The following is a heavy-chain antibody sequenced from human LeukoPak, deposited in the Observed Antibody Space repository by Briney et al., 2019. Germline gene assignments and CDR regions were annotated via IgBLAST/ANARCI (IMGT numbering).Heavy chain of an antibody. Sequence: GGSLRLSCAASGFTFSSYWMSWVRQAPGKGLEWVANIKQDGSEKSYVDSVKGRFTISRRNAKNSLYLQMNSLRAEDTAVYYCARGVAELGYCSGGSCYSVAGAFDIWGQGTMVTVSS. CDR2: IKQDGSEK. D-gene: IGHD2-15*01. J-gene: IGHJ3*02. V-gene: IGHV3-7*01. CDR3: ARGVAELGYCSGGSCYSVAGAFDI. CDR1: GFTFSSYW.